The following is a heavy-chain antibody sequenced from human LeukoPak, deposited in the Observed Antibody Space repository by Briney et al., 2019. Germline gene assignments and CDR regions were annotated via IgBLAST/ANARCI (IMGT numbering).Heavy chain of an antibody. CDR2: IYYSGST. CDR3: ARGATTFDY. D-gene: IGHD1-26*01. CDR1: GGSVSSSDYY. V-gene: IGHV4-30-4*01. J-gene: IGHJ4*02. Sequence: SETLSLTCTVSGGSVSSSDYYWSWIRQPPGKGLEWIGYIYYSGSTYYNPSLKSRVTISVDTSKNQFSLKLSSVTAADTAVYYCARGATTFDYWGQGTLVTVSS.